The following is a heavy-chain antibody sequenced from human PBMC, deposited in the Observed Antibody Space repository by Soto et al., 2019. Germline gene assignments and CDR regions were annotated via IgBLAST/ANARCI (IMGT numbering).Heavy chain of an antibody. Sequence: PSETLSLTCTVSGGSISSYYWSWIRQPPGKGLEWIGYIYYSGSTNYNPSLKSRVTISVDTSKNQSSLKLSSVTAADTAVYYCARLLWFGEPDDAFDIWGQGTMVTVSS. D-gene: IGHD3-10*01. V-gene: IGHV4-59*01. CDR1: GGSISSYY. CDR3: ARLLWFGEPDDAFDI. CDR2: IYYSGST. J-gene: IGHJ3*02.